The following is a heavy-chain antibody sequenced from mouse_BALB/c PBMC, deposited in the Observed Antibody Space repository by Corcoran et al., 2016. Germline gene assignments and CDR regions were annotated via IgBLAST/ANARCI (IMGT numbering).Heavy chain of an antibody. V-gene: IGHV9-3-1*01. CDR1: GYTFTNYG. Sequence: QIQLVQSGPELKKPGETVKISCKASGYTFTNYGMNWVKQAPGNGLKWMGWINTYTGEPSYADYFKGRFAFSLETSASTAYLQINNLKNEDTASYFCAREPYAMDYWGQGTSVTVSS. CDR2: INTYTGEP. J-gene: IGHJ4*01. CDR3: AREPYAMDY.